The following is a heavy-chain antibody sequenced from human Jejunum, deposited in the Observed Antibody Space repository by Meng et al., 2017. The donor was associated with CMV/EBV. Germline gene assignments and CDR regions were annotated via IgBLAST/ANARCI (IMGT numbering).Heavy chain of an antibody. CDR3: VRGGGNDLTFDY. Sequence: QVQLVGVGGGFVKPGESLRLSCEASGFTFSDYYMSWIRQVPGKGLEWLSYVSSYGDYTDYADSVRARFIMSRDDAKNSLYLQMNSLEVEDTAVYFCVRGGGNDLTFDYWGQGVLVTVSS. D-gene: IGHD1-1*01. V-gene: IGHV3-11*05. CDR2: VSSYGDYT. CDR1: GFTFSDYY. J-gene: IGHJ4*02.